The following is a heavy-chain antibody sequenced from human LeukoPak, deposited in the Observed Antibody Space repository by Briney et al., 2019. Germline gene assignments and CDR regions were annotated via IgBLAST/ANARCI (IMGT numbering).Heavy chain of an antibody. CDR2: IYYSGST. CDR1: GGSISSYY. J-gene: IGHJ4*02. D-gene: IGHD4-17*01. CDR3: ARNYGDYVSWVY. V-gene: IGHV4-59*01. Sequence: SETLSLTCTVSGGSISSYYWSWIRQPPGKGLGWIGYIYYSGSTNYNPSLKSRVTISVDTSKNQFSLKLSSVTAADTAVYYCARNYGDYVSWVYWGQGTLVTVSS.